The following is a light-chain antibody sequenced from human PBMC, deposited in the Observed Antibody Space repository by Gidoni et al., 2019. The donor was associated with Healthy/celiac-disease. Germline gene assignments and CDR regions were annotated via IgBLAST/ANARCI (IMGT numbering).Light chain of an antibody. CDR3: QQYNSWPPIT. J-gene: IGKJ5*01. V-gene: IGKV3-15*01. CDR1: QSVSSN. CDR2: ESS. Sequence: EIVMTQSPATLSVSPGERATLSCGASQSVSSNLAWYQQKPGQAPRLLIYESSTRATGIPARFSGSGSGTEFTLTISSLQSEDFAVYYCQQYNSWPPITFGQGTRLEIK.